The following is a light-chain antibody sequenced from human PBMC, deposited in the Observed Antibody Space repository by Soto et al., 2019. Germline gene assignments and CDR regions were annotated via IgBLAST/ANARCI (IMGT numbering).Light chain of an antibody. J-gene: IGKJ5*01. CDR2: GAS. CDR1: QSVSNSY. Sequence: EIVLTQSPGTLSLSPGERATLSCRASQSVSNSYLAWYQQKPGQAPRLLIYGASSWATGIPDRFSGSGSGTDFTLTISRLEPEDFAVYYCQQYGSSPPITFGQGTRLEIK. CDR3: QQYGSSPPIT. V-gene: IGKV3-20*01.